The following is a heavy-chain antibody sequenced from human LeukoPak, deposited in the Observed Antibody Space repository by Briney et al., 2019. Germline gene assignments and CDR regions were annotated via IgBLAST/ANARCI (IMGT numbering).Heavy chain of an antibody. CDR2: IYYSGST. D-gene: IGHD3-10*01. V-gene: IGHV4-39*01. CDR1: GGSISSSSYY. J-gene: IGHJ3*02. CDR3: ARHSPFEWGVKSSAFDI. Sequence: SETLSLTCTVSGGSISSSSYYWGWIRQPPGKGLEWIGSIYYSGSTYYNPSLKSRVTISVDTSKNQFSLKLSSVTAADTAVYYCARHSPFEWGVKSSAFDIWGQGTMVTVSS.